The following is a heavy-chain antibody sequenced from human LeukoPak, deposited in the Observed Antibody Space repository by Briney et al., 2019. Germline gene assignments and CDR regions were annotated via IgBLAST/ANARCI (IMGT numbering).Heavy chain of an antibody. V-gene: IGHV4-31*03. Sequence: SETLSLVHNISGASVSNGRDYSTWIRQQPGKGLEWLAYKYYSGSAKYNPSLRSRLTISIDTPENRFSPQPTSVSAADAATYFYGARLCGSISWLDFFKVWGQGTRVTVSS. J-gene: IGHJ3*01. CDR1: GASVSNGRDY. CDR3: GARLCGSISWLDFFKV. D-gene: IGHD2-2*01. CDR2: KYYSGSA.